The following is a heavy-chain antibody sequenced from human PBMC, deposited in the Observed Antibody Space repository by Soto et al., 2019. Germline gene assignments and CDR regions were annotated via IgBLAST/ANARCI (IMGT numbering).Heavy chain of an antibody. Sequence: GSLRLSCAASGFTFSSYGMHWVRQAPGKGLEWVAVIWYDGSNKYYADSVKGRFTISRDNSKNTLYLQMNSLRAEDTAVYYCARDDYGDSGGVSFDYWGQGTLVTVSS. CDR3: ARDDYGDSGGVSFDY. J-gene: IGHJ4*02. CDR1: GFTFSSYG. V-gene: IGHV3-33*01. CDR2: IWYDGSNK. D-gene: IGHD4-17*01.